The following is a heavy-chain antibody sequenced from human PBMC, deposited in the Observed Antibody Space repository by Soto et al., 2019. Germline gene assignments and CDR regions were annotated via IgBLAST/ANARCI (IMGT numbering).Heavy chain of an antibody. V-gene: IGHV3-66*01. Sequence: EVQLVESGGGLVQPGGSLRLSCAASGFTVSSNYMSWVRQAPGKGLEWVSVIYSGGGTFYADSVKGRFTISRDNSKNTLYLQMTSLRAEDTAVYYCARDRAGLHIDYWGQGTLVTVSS. J-gene: IGHJ4*02. D-gene: IGHD2-21*02. CDR1: GFTVSSNY. CDR2: IYSGGGT. CDR3: ARDRAGLHIDY.